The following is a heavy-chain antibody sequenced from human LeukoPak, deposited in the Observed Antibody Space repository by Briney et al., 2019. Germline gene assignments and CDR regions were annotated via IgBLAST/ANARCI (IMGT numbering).Heavy chain of an antibody. Sequence: SETLSLTCTVSGDSISSYYWSWIRQPPGRGLEWIGYIFNSGSTNYNPSLKSRVTISVDTSKNQFSLKLSSVTAADTAAYYCARGEWEIGLFFDYWGQGTLVTVSS. J-gene: IGHJ4*02. D-gene: IGHD1-26*01. CDR3: ARGEWEIGLFFDY. V-gene: IGHV4-59*01. CDR2: IFNSGST. CDR1: GDSISSYY.